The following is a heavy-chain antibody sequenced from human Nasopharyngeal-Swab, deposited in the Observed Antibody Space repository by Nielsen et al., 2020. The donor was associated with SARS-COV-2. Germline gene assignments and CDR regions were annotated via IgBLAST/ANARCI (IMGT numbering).Heavy chain of an antibody. D-gene: IGHD1-26*01. V-gene: IGHV3-30*04. CDR1: GFIFSSSA. CDR3: ARPYSGSYLYYFDY. J-gene: IGHJ4*02. Sequence: GESLKISCAASGFIFSSSAMHWVRQAPGKGLEWVAVISYDGSNKYYADSVKGRFTISRDNSKNTLYLQMNSLRAEDTAVYYCARPYSGSYLYYFDYWGQGTLVTVSS. CDR2: ISYDGSNK.